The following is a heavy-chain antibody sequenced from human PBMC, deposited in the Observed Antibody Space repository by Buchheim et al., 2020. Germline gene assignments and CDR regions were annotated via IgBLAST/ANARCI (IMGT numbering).Heavy chain of an antibody. J-gene: IGHJ4*02. V-gene: IGHV4-61*01. CDR1: GGSVSSGSYY. CDR3: AREYYYDSSGSLLLDY. D-gene: IGHD3-22*01. CDR2: IYYSGST. Sequence: QVQLQESGPGLVKPSETLSLTCTVSGGSVSSGSYYWSWIRQPPGKGLEWIGYIYYSGSTNYNPSLKSRVTISVDTSKNQFSLKLSSVTAADTAVYYCAREYYYDSSGSLLLDYWGQGTL.